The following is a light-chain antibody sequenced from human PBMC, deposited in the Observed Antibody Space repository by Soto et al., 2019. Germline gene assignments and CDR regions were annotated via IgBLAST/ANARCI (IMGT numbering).Light chain of an antibody. CDR1: QSVSNN. CDR3: HQYNKWPSFT. CDR2: DAS. J-gene: IGKJ3*01. Sequence: EIVMTQSPGTLSVSPGERATLLCRASQSVSNNLAWYQQKPGQAPRLLIYDASTRATGIPARFSGSGSGTAFNLTIISLQSADYAVYYCHQYNKWPSFTFGPGTQVDIK. V-gene: IGKV3-15*01.